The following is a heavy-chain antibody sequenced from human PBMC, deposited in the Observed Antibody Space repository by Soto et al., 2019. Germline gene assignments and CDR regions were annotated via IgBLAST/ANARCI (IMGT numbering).Heavy chain of an antibody. Sequence: GGSLRLSCAASGFTFDDYAMHWVRQAPGKGLEWVSGISWNSGSIGYADSVKGRFTISRDNAKNSLYLQMNSLRAEDTALYYCAKDLSRLPFNWFDPWGQGTLVTVSS. CDR3: AKDLSRLPFNWFDP. CDR1: GFTFDDYA. CDR2: ISWNSGSI. J-gene: IGHJ5*02. D-gene: IGHD5-12*01. V-gene: IGHV3-9*01.